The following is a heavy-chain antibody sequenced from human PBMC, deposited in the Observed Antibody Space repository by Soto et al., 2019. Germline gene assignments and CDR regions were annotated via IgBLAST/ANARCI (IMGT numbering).Heavy chain of an antibody. V-gene: IGHV1-18*01. J-gene: IGHJ4*02. D-gene: IGHD6-19*01. CDR1: GYTFTSYG. CDR3: ARNAVAGIEGSWD. CDR2: ISPYNGNT. Sequence: ASVKVSCKASGYTFTSYGINWVRQAPGQGLEWMGWISPYNGNTDYAQKLQGRVTMTTDTSTSTAYMELRSLRSDDTAVYYCARNAVAGIEGSWDWGQGTLVTVSS.